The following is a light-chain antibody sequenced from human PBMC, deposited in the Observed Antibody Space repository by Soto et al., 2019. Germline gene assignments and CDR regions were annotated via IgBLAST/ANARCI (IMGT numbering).Light chain of an antibody. CDR3: QQYNSYSPET. V-gene: IGKV1-5*03. Sequence: DIQMTQSPSTLSASVGDRVTITCRASQSISSWLAWYQQKPGKAPKLLIYKASSLESGLPSRFSGSGSGTEFTLTISRLQPDDFATYYCQQYNSYSPETFGQGTQVEIK. J-gene: IGKJ1*01. CDR1: QSISSW. CDR2: KAS.